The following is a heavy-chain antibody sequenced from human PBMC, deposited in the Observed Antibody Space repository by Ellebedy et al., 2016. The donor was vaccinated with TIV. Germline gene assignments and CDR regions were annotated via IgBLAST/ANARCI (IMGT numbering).Heavy chain of an antibody. CDR3: ARDVTGIGGIGY. CDR1: GFTYSDYY. D-gene: IGHD1-1*01. CDR2: IHYVGSAI. Sequence: GESLKIPCAAPGFTYSDYYMNWIRQAPANRLEWRSYIHYVGSAILYADSVRGRFTISRDNAKNSLYLEINNLRADDTAVYYCARDVTGIGGIGYWGQGTLVSVSS. V-gene: IGHV3-11*01. J-gene: IGHJ4*02.